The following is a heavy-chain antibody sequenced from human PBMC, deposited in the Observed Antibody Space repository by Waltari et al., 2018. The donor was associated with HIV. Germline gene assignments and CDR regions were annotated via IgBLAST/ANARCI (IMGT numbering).Heavy chain of an antibody. CDR3: ARSCPHSLLEWFGELLDF. CDR2: ISFDSTTK. V-gene: IGHV3-30-3*01. CDR1: GFTLSNYV. J-gene: IGHJ4*02. D-gene: IGHD3-10*01. Sequence: QLQLVESGGGVVQPGRSLRLSCAASGFTLSNYVMDWVRQAPGKGLVLVAVISFDSTTKFSAYSAKDRFIVSRDNAKNTLYLQMNNLRPEDTAVYFCARSCPHSLLEWFGELLDFWGQGTLVTVSS.